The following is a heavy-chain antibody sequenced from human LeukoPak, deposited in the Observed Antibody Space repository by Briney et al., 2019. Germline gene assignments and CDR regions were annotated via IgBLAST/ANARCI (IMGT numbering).Heavy chain of an antibody. CDR2: INHSGST. J-gene: IGHJ6*02. Sequence: SETLSLTCAVYGGSFSGYYWSWIRQPPGKGLEWIGEINHSGSTNYNPSLKGRVTISVDTSKNQFSLKLSSVTAADTAVYYCARRSGTSRHYGMDAWGQGTTVTVSS. V-gene: IGHV4-34*01. CDR3: ARRSGTSRHYGMDA. D-gene: IGHD6-13*01. CDR1: GGSFSGYY.